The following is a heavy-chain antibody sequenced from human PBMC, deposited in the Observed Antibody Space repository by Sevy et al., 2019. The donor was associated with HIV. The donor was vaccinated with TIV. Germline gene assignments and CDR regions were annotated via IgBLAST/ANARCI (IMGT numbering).Heavy chain of an antibody. J-gene: IGHJ4*02. Sequence: GGSLRLSCAASGFTFSSYAMHWVRQAPGKGLEWVAVISYDGSNKYYADSVKGRFTISRDNSKNTLYLQMNSLRAEDTAVYYCAVQLRFSSYFDYWGQGTLVTVSS. V-gene: IGHV3-30*04. CDR3: AVQLRFSSYFDY. CDR1: GFTFSSYA. CDR2: ISYDGSNK. D-gene: IGHD3-3*01.